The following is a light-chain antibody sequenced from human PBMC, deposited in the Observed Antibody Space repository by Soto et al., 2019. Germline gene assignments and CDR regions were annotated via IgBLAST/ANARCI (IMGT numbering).Light chain of an antibody. V-gene: IGKV3-20*01. CDR1: QSVANNK. J-gene: IGKJ2*01. CDR3: QQFGTFPVT. Sequence: DIVLTQSPGILSLSPGERASLSCRASQSVANNKLAWYQQKPGQAPTFLIYEASTRATGIPDRFSGSGSVTEFTLTIARLEPEDFAVYFCQQFGTFPVTFGQGTRLEI. CDR2: EAS.